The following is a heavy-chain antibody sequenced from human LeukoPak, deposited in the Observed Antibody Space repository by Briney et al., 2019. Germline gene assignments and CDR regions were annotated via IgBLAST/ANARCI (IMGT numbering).Heavy chain of an antibody. CDR3: AKDPRVGSSTSRPFDY. J-gene: IGHJ4*02. Sequence: GGSLRLSCAASRFTFSNYAMNWVRQAPGKGLEWVSGISGTGGTTYYADSMKGRFTISRDNSKNTLYLQMNSLRAEDTAVYYCAKDPRVGSSTSRPFDYWGQGTLVTVSS. CDR1: RFTFSNYA. V-gene: IGHV3-23*01. D-gene: IGHD2-2*01. CDR2: ISGTGGTT.